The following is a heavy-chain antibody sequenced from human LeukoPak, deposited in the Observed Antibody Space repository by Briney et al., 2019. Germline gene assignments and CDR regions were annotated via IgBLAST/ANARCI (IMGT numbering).Heavy chain of an antibody. D-gene: IGHD6-13*01. CDR2: ISYDGSNK. Sequence: PGGSLRLSCAASGFTFSSYAMHWVRQAPGKGLEWVAVISYDGSNKYYADSVKGRFTISRDNSKNTLYLQMNSLRAEDTAVYYCARGDSSGWYHPFDYWGQGTLVTVSS. V-gene: IGHV3-30*04. CDR3: ARGDSSGWYHPFDY. CDR1: GFTFSSYA. J-gene: IGHJ4*02.